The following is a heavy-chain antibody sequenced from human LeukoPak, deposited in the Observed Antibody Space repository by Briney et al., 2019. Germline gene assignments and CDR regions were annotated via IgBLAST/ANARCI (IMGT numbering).Heavy chain of an antibody. D-gene: IGHD3-16*01. CDR1: GFTFDDYA. J-gene: IGHJ4*02. V-gene: IGHV3-9*01. Sequence: GGSLRLSCAASGFTFDDYAMHWVGQAPGKGLEWVSGISWNSGSIGYADSVKGRFAISRDNAKNSLYLQMNSLRAEDTALYYCAKDIWGESYYFDYWGQGTLVTVSS. CDR2: ISWNSGSI. CDR3: AKDIWGESYYFDY.